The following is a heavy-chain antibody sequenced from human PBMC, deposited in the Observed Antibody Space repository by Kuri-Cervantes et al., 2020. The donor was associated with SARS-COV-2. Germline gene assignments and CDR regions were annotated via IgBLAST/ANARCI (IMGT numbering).Heavy chain of an antibody. J-gene: IGHJ6*02. CDR2: INHSGST. CDR1: GGSFSGYY. D-gene: IGHD2-2*02. Sequence: SQTLSLTCAVYGGSFSGYYWSWIRQPPGKGLEWIGEINHSGSTNYNPSLKSRVTISVDTSKNQFSLKLSSVTAADTAAYYCARFRRDIVVVPAAILYYYYGMDVWGQGTTVTVSS. V-gene: IGHV4-34*01. CDR3: ARFRRDIVVVPAAILYYYYGMDV.